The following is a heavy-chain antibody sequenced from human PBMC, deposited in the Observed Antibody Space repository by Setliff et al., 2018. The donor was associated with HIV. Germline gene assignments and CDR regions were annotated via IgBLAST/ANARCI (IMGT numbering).Heavy chain of an antibody. J-gene: IGHJ4*02. CDR3: GGTYYNFRSV. CDR2: INYSLST. D-gene: IGHD3-3*01. V-gene: IGHV4-34*01. CDR1: GGSFSGYY. Sequence: ETLSLTCAVYGGSFSGYYWSWIRQSPGKGLEWIGEINYSLSTNNNPSLKSRVTISLDTSKNQFSLNLKSVTAADTAMYFCGGTYYNFRSVWGQGTLVTVSS.